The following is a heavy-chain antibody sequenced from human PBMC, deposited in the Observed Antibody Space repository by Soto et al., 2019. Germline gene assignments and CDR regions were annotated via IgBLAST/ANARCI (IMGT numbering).Heavy chain of an antibody. V-gene: IGHV1-2*02. CDR2: INPNSGDT. D-gene: IGHD6-19*01. J-gene: IGHJ4*02. Sequence: SVAEVKKPGASVKVSCKASGYTFSGYYMHWVRQAPGQGLEWMGWINPNSGDTYYAQKFQGRVTMTRDTSISTAYMELSRLRSDDTTVYYCARDGPYSSAWYATFDNWGQGTLVTVSS. CDR3: ARDGPYSSAWYATFDN. CDR1: GYTFSGYY.